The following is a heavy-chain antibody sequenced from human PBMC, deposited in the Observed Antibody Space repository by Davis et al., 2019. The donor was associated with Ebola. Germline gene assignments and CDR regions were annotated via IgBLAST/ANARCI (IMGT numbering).Heavy chain of an antibody. CDR1: GFTFSSYA. Sequence: GESLKISCAASGFTFSSYAMSWVRQAPGKGLEWVSAISGSGGSTYYPDSVKGRFTISRDNSKNTLYLQMNSLRAEDTAVYYCARANSGYSYGYHFDYWGQGTLVTVSS. D-gene: IGHD5-18*01. CDR3: ARANSGYSYGYHFDY. J-gene: IGHJ4*02. V-gene: IGHV3-23*01. CDR2: ISGSGGST.